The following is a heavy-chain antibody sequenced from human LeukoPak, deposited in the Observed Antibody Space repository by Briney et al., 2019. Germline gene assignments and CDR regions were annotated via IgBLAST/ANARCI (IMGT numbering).Heavy chain of an antibody. CDR1: GGSISSYY. CDR2: IYYSGST. J-gene: IGHJ4*02. Sequence: PSETLSLICTVSGGSISSYYWSWIRQPPGKGLEWIGYIYYSGSTNYNPSLKSRVTISVDTSKNQFSLKLSSVTATDTAVYYCARQYSTVDYFDYWGQGTLVTVSS. CDR3: ARQYSTVDYFDY. V-gene: IGHV4-59*08. D-gene: IGHD4-23*01.